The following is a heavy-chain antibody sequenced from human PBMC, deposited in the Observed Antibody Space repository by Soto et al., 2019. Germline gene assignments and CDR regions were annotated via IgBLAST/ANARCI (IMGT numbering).Heavy chain of an antibody. CDR2: ISSSSSYI. J-gene: IGHJ6*02. CDR1: GFTFSSNS. V-gene: IGHV3-21*01. CDR3: ARIYCSSTSCSHYYYYGMDV. Sequence: GGSLRLSCAASGFTFSSNSMNWVRQAPGKGLEWVSSISSSSSYIYYADSVKGRFTISRDNAKNSLYLQMNSLRAEDTAVYYCARIYCSSTSCSHYYYYGMDVWGQGTTVTVSS. D-gene: IGHD2-2*01.